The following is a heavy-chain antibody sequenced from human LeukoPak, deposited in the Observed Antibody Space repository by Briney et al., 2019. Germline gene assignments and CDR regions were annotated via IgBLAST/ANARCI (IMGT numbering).Heavy chain of an antibody. Sequence: GESLKISCKISGYKLTNNWIGWVRQVPGKGLEWMGIIYPGDPDTRYSPSFQGQVTISADKSISTAYLQWSSLKASDTAMYYCARHALRDGYNYGGYFDYWGQGTLVTVSS. CDR3: ARHALRDGYNYGGYFDY. CDR2: IYPGDPDT. V-gene: IGHV5-51*01. CDR1: GYKLTNNW. D-gene: IGHD5-24*01. J-gene: IGHJ4*02.